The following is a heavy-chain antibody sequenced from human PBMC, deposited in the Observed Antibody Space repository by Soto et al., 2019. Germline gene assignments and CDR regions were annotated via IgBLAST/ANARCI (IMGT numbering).Heavy chain of an antibody. CDR1: GYSFTSYW. D-gene: IGHD2-15*01. V-gene: IGHV5-51*01. CDR3: ARGGVVVAATHYYYGMDV. CDR2: IYPGDSDT. J-gene: IGHJ6*02. Sequence: GESLKISCKGSGYSFTSYWIGWVRQMPGKGLEWMGIIYPGDSDTRYSPSFQGQVTISADKSISTAYLQWSSLKASDTAMYYCARGGVVVAATHYYYGMDVWGQRTTVTV.